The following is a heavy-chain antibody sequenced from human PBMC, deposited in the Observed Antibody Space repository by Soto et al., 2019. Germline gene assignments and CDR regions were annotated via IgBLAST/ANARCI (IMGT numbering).Heavy chain of an antibody. CDR1: GYTFTGYY. V-gene: IGHV1-2*04. Sequence: ASVKVSCKASGYTFTGYYMHWVRQAPGQGLEWMGWINPNSGGTNYAQKFQGWVTMTRDTSISTAYMELSRLRSDDTAVYYCARARVLTVTTVNDAFDIWSQGTMVTVSS. CDR2: INPNSGGT. J-gene: IGHJ3*02. CDR3: ARARVLTVTTVNDAFDI. D-gene: IGHD4-17*01.